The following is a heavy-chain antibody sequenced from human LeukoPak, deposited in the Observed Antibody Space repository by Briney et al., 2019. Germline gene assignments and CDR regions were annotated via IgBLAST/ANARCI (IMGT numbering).Heavy chain of an antibody. CDR3: AKLAGTGGFDY. CDR1: GFTFDDYG. D-gene: IGHD6-19*01. J-gene: IGHJ4*02. Sequence: RPGGSLILSCAASGFTFDDYGMSWGRQAPGKGLEWVSGINWNGGRTSYADSVKGRLTISRDNAKNSLYLQMNSLRAEDTALYYCAKLAGTGGFDYWGQGTLVTVSS. CDR2: INWNGGRT. V-gene: IGHV3-20*04.